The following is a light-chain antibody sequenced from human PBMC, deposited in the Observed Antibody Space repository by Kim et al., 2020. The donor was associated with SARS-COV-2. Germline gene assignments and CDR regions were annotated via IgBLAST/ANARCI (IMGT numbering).Light chain of an antibody. CDR2: DAS. J-gene: IGKJ2*01. Sequence: DIQMTQYPSTLSASVGDTVSITCRASQYLATWVAWYQQKPGMAPKVVMYDASKLKSGVPSRFSGSGSGTEFTLTITSLQPDDFATYYCQQYKSDPYTFGQGTKLEI. V-gene: IGKV1-5*01. CDR3: QQYKSDPYT. CDR1: QYLATW.